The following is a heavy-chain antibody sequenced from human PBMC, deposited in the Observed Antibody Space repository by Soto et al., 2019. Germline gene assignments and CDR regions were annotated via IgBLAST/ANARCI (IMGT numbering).Heavy chain of an antibody. J-gene: IGHJ4*02. D-gene: IGHD2-15*01. CDR3: ARDIVARFGPSFDS. CDR2: IYYNGNT. Sequence: QVQLRESGPGLVKPSETLSLTCTVSGGSVNSGFYYWTWIRQPPGKGLEWIGYIYYNGNTSYTPCHKSRVNMSVDTSKNQFSLRLSSVTAAETAVYYCARDIVARFGPSFDSWGQGALVTVSS. V-gene: IGHV4-61*01. CDR1: GGSVNSGFYY.